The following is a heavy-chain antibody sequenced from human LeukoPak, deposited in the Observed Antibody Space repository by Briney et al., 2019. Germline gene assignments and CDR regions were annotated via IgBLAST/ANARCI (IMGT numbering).Heavy chain of an antibody. J-gene: IGHJ6*03. Sequence: GGSLRLSCAASAFTFSSYSMNWVRQAPGKGLEWVSSISSSGSYIYYADSVKGRFTISRDNSKNTLYLQMNSLRAEDTALYYCAKDTVKVTTIRRVPHYMDVWGKGTTVTISS. V-gene: IGHV3-21*01. CDR1: AFTFSSYS. D-gene: IGHD5-12*01. CDR2: ISSSGSYI. CDR3: AKDTVKVTTIRRVPHYMDV.